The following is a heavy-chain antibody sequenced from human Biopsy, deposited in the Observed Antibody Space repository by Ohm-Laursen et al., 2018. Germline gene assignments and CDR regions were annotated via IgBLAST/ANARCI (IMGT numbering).Heavy chain of an antibody. J-gene: IGHJ2*01. CDR1: GASITSYY. Sequence: SETLSLTCPVSGASITSYYWSWIRQPAGKGLEWIGHTYKGGNTNHNPSLKSRVSMSVDTSKNQLSLTLRSVTAADTAVYYCASAGYNPDWNFDLWGRGTRVTVSS. CDR3: ASAGYNPDWNFDL. V-gene: IGHV4-4*07. D-gene: IGHD5-24*01. CDR2: TYKGGNT.